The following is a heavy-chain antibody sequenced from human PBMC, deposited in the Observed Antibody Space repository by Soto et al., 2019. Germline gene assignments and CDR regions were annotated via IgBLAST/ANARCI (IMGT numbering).Heavy chain of an antibody. CDR2: VSIGGST. Sequence: PGGSLRLSCAASGFTFSSYAMGWVRQGPGKGLEWVAVVSIGGSTHYADSVRGRFTISRDNSKNTLSLQMNSLTAEDTAVYYCAKDPVAGTGGAFDYWGQGTLVTVSS. CDR3: AKDPVAGTGGAFDY. D-gene: IGHD6-19*01. V-gene: IGHV3-23*01. J-gene: IGHJ4*02. CDR1: GFTFSSYA.